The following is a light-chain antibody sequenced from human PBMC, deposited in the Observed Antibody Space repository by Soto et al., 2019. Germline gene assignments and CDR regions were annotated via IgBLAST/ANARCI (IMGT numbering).Light chain of an antibody. CDR3: LQYDTSPPRYT. CDR1: QSVSRRY. V-gene: IGKV3-20*01. J-gene: IGKJ2*01. CDR2: GPS. Sequence: EVVLMQSPGTLSLSPGERATLSCRASQSVSRRYLAWYQQKPGQAPRLLIFGPSSRATGIPDRFSGSGSGTDFTLTISSLEPEDFAVYYCLQYDTSPPRYTFGQGTKLEIK.